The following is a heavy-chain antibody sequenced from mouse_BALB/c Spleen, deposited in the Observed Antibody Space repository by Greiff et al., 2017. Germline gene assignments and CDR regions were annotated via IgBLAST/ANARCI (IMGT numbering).Heavy chain of an antibody. CDR2: ISSGGST. V-gene: IGHV5-6-5*01. Sequence: DVQLVESGGGLVKPGGSLKLSCAASGFTFSSYAMSWVRQTPEQRLEWVASISSGGSTYYPDSVKGRFTISRDNARNILYLQMSSQRSEDTARYFCARAREKGWFAYWGQGTLVTVSA. CDR1: GFTFSSYA. CDR3: ARAREKGWFAY. J-gene: IGHJ3*01.